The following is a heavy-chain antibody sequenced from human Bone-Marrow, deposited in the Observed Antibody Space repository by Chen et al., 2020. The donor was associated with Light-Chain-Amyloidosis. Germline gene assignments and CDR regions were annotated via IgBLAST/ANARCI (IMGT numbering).Heavy chain of an antibody. J-gene: IGHJ4*02. Sequence: QVQLVESGGGVVQPGRSLRLSCAASGFNFNSYAMHWVRQAPGKGLEWVAVISPDGTNKFYADSMKGRFTISRDSSKNTLFLQMNSLRGDDTAVSYCAKVYVGNSHFDSWGQGTLVTVSS. D-gene: IGHD1-26*01. CDR2: ISPDGTNK. V-gene: IGHV3-30*18. CDR1: GFNFNSYA. CDR3: AKVYVGNSHFDS.